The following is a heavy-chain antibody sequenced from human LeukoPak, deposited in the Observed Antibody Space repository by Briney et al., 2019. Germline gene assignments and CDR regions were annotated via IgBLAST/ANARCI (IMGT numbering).Heavy chain of an antibody. D-gene: IGHD3-10*02. J-gene: IGHJ6*04. Sequence: GGSLRLSCAASGFTFDDYAMHWVRQAPGKGLEWVSGISWNSGSIGYADSVKGRFTISRDNSRDRLYLETNSLRAEDTAVYYCAELGITMIGGVWGKGTTVTISS. CDR2: ISWNSGSI. V-gene: IGHV3-9*01. CDR1: GFTFDDYA. CDR3: AELGITMIGGV.